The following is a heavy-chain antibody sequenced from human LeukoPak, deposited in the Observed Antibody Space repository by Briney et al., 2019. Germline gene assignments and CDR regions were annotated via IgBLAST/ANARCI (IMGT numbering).Heavy chain of an antibody. CDR2: FSTRGII. D-gene: IGHD7-27*01. J-gene: IGHJ4*02. CDR3: ARDLDGDSFYFDN. Sequence: SETLSLTCTVPGGPISGYYWSWIRQPAGKGLEWIGRFSTRGIINYNPSLKSRVTMSVDTSKNHFSLKLRSVTAADTAVYYCARDLDGDSFYFDNWGQGTLVTVSS. V-gene: IGHV4-4*07. CDR1: GGPISGYY.